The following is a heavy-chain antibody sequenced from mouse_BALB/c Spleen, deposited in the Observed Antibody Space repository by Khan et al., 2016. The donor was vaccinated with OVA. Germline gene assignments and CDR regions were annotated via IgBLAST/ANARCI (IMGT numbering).Heavy chain of an antibody. Sequence: QVQLQQSGAELVRPGVSVKISCKGSGYTFTDYAMHWVKQSHAKGLEWIGVISTHYGDASYNQKFQGKATMTVDKSSSTAYMELARLTSEDSAIDDCARGSGEYRVAYWGQGTLVTVAA. D-gene: IGHD2-14*01. CDR2: ISTHYGDA. CDR1: GYTFTDYA. V-gene: IGHV1S137*01. J-gene: IGHJ3*01. CDR3: ARGSGEYRVAY.